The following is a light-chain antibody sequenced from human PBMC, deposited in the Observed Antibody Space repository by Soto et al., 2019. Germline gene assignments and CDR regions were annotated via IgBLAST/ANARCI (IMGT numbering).Light chain of an antibody. J-gene: IGKJ4*01. Sequence: EIVLTQSPGTLSLSPGERATLSCRASQSVSSSYLAWYQQKPGQAPRLLIYGASSRATGIPDRFSGSGSGTDFTLTINRLEPEDFAVYYCEQYDKSITFGGGGKVDI. V-gene: IGKV3-20*01. CDR3: EQYDKSIT. CDR1: QSVSSSY. CDR2: GAS.